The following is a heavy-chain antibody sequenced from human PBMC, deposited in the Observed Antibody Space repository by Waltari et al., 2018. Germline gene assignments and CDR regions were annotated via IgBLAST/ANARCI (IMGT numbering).Heavy chain of an antibody. CDR3: ALLPSTGYCTNGVCYPFDY. J-gene: IGHJ4*02. D-gene: IGHD2-8*01. Sequence: QVQLVQSGAEVKKPGSSVKVSCKASGGTFSSYAISWVRQAPGQGLEWMGGIIPIFGTANYAQKFQGRVTITADESTSTAYMELSSLRSEDTAVYYCALLPSTGYCTNGVCYPFDYWGQGTLVTVSS. V-gene: IGHV1-69*12. CDR1: GGTFSSYA. CDR2: IIPIFGTA.